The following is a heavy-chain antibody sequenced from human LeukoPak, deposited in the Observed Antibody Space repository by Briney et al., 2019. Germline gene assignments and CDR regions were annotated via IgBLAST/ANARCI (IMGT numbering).Heavy chain of an antibody. Sequence: SETLSLTCTVSGGSISSYYWSWIRQPPGKGLEWIGYIYYSGSTNYNPSLKSRVTISVDTSKNPSSLKLSSVTAADTAVYYCARALKYYDFWSGYIDYWGQGTLVTVSS. V-gene: IGHV4-59*01. CDR2: IYYSGST. D-gene: IGHD3-3*01. J-gene: IGHJ4*02. CDR3: ARALKYYDFWSGYIDY. CDR1: GGSISSYY.